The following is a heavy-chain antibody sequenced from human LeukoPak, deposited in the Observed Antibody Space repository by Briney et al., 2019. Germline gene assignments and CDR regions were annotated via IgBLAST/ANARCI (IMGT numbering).Heavy chain of an antibody. CDR1: GFTFSSYG. J-gene: IGHJ6*03. CDR3: AKETIFADSYPIDYYYYYMDV. V-gene: IGHV3-23*01. CDR2: ISGSGGST. D-gene: IGHD3-3*01. Sequence: PGGSLRLSCAASGFTFSSYGMSWVRQAPGKGLEWVSAISGSGGSTYYADSVKGRFTISRDNSKNTLYLQMNSLRAEDTAVYYCAKETIFADSYPIDYYYYYMDVWGKGTTVTVSS.